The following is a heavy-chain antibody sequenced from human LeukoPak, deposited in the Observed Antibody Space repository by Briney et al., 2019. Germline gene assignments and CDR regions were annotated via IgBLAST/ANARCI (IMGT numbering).Heavy chain of an antibody. D-gene: IGHD6-13*01. V-gene: IGHV3-33*01. CDR2: IWYDGSQK. CDR1: GFTFSYHG. CDR3: VRDLGGIAAAGTIGYFDY. Sequence: GGSLRLSCAAPGFTFSYHGMHWVRQAPGKGLEWVAVIWYDGSQKYYADSVKGRFTISRDNSKNTLYLQMNSLRAEDTAVFYCVRDLGGIAAAGTIGYFDYWGQGTLVTVSS. J-gene: IGHJ4*02.